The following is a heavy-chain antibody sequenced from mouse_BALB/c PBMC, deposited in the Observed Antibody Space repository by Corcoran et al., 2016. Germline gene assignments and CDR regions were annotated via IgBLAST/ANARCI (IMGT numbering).Heavy chain of an antibody. D-gene: IGHD2-1*01. CDR3: ARDGNYYFDY. CDR2: ISYDGSN. Sequence: DVQLQESGPGLVKPSQSLSLTCSVTGYSITSGYYWNWIRQFPGNKLEWMGYISYDGSNNYNPSLKNRISITRDTSKNQFFLKLKSVTTEDTATYYCARDGNYYFDYWGQGTTLTVSS. CDR1: GYSITSGYY. J-gene: IGHJ2*01. V-gene: IGHV3-6*02.